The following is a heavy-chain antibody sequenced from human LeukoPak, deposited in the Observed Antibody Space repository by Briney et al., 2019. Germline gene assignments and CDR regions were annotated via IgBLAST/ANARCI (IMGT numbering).Heavy chain of an antibody. CDR1: RFTFNNNA. Sequence: GGGLRLFCAASRFTFNNNAMNWVRQAPGEGLEGVSNIIASGETTYYADSVKGRFTISRDNLKNMLYLQLNSLRAEDTAIYYCAKESLDSIGYYENYFDYWGQGSLVTVSS. CDR2: IIASGETT. V-gene: IGHV3-23*01. CDR3: AKESLDSIGYYENYFDY. D-gene: IGHD3-22*01. J-gene: IGHJ4*02.